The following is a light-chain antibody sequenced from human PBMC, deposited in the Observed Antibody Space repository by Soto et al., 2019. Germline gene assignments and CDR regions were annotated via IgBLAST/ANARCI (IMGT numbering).Light chain of an antibody. Sequence: DIQMTQSPSSVSASVGDRVTITCRASQGISSWLAWYRQKPWKAPELLIYAASNLQTGVPSRFSGSGSGTDFTRTINSLQPEDVGTYYCQQPTTFPLTFGGGTKVDIK. CDR2: AAS. CDR3: QQPTTFPLT. J-gene: IGKJ4*01. CDR1: QGISSW. V-gene: IGKV1-12*01.